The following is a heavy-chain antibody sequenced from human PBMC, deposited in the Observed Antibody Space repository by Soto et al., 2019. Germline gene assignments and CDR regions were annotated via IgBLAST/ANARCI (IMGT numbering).Heavy chain of an antibody. Sequence: PWGPLRLSGAASGFTVSSCSMHWVRQAPGKGLEWVAIISYDGTNKYYADSVKGRFTISRDNSKNTLYLQMNSLRAEDTAIYYCASPPLPLLSSYYYDMDVWGQGTTVTVSS. CDR2: ISYDGTNK. CDR1: GFTVSSCS. V-gene: IGHV3-30-3*01. J-gene: IGHJ6*02. D-gene: IGHD6-6*01. CDR3: ASPPLPLLSSYYYDMDV.